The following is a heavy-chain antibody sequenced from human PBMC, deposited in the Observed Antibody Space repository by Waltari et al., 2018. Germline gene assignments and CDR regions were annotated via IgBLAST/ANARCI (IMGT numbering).Heavy chain of an antibody. J-gene: IGHJ5*02. V-gene: IGHV5-51*01. CDR3: AKGGIPNWFDP. D-gene: IGHD6-25*01. CDR2: MYPGDSDT. Sequence: EVQLVQSGAEVKKPGESLKISCKASGYRFSSDWIVWVRQMPGTGLEWLGMMYPGDSDTSYSPSFEGQFTISADKFINTAYLMLKSLKTSDTAMYYCAKGGIPNWFDPWGQGTLVTVSS. CDR1: GYRFSSDW.